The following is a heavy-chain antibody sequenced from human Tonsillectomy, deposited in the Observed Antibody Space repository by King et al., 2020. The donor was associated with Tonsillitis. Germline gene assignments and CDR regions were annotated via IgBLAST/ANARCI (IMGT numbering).Heavy chain of an antibody. CDR2: ISYDGSNK. CDR1: GFSFSSYG. Sequence: QLVQSGGGVVQPGRSLRLSCAASGFSFSSYGMHWVRQAPGKGLEWVAVISYDGSNKYYADSVKGRFTISRDNSKITLYLQMNSLRPEDTAVYYCAKGKTSHYYYGMDVWGQGTTVTVSS. V-gene: IGHV3-30*18. J-gene: IGHJ6*02. CDR3: AKGKTSHYYYGMDV.